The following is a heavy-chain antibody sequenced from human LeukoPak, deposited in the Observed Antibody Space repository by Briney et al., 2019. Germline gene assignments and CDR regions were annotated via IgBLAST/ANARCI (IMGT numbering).Heavy chain of an antibody. CDR2: ISFDGSDA. CDR3: ARINSGRHLGDAFDI. Sequence: TGGSLRLSCAASGFTFSGFWMHWVRQAPGKGLVWVSCISFDGSDATYADSVKGRFTISRDNAKNTLHLQMDSLTVEDTAVYYCARINSGRHLGDAFDIWGQGTTVTVSS. V-gene: IGHV3-74*01. CDR1: GFTFSGFW. J-gene: IGHJ3*02. D-gene: IGHD1-26*01.